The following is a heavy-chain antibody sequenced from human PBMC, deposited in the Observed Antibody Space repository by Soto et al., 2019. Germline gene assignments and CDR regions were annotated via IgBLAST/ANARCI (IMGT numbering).Heavy chain of an antibody. CDR1: GGSISSRSHY. D-gene: IGHD3-3*01. CDR3: ATADGFGVVTPFFEY. V-gene: IGHV4-39*01. Sequence: QLQLQESGPGLVKPSETLSLTCTVSGGSISSRSHYWGWIRQSPGKHLEWIGSSYYRGSTHYNPSLRTLVTIYVDTSNNQVSMKVYSVTAADTAVYYCATADGFGVVTPFFEYWGQGILVTVSS. J-gene: IGHJ4*02. CDR2: SYYRGST.